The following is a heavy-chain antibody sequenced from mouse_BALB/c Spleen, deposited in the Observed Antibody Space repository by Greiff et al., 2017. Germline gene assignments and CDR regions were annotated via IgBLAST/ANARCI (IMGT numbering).Heavy chain of an antibody. J-gene: IGHJ4*01. CDR3: ARERGSRYYAMDY. CDR1: GFSLTSYG. Sequence: LQESGPGLVAPSQSLSITCTVSGFSLTSYGVHWVRQPPGKGLEWLGVIWAGGSTNYNSALMSRLSISKDNSKSQVFLKMNSLQTDDTAMYYCARERGSRYYAMDYWGQGTSVTVSS. V-gene: IGHV2-9*02. D-gene: IGHD1-1*01. CDR2: IWAGGST.